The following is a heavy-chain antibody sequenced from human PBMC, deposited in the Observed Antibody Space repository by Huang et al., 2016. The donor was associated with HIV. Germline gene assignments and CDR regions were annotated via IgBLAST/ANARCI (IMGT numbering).Heavy chain of an antibody. Sequence: QVQLVQSGAEVKKPGASVKMSCKASGYTFTTYFIHWLRQAPGQGLEWMGIINPTGRTTAYAKNFQGRLTMTRDMSTSTVYMELRGLRSEDTAIYYCARGYSSGWYGVLEYWGQGTLVTVSS. CDR1: GYTFTTYF. CDR2: INPTGRTT. CDR3: ARGYSSGWYGVLEY. J-gene: IGHJ4*02. V-gene: IGHV1-46*01. D-gene: IGHD6-19*01.